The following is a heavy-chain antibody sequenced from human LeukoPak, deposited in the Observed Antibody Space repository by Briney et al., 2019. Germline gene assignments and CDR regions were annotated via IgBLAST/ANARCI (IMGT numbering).Heavy chain of an antibody. J-gene: IGHJ3*02. V-gene: IGHV4-61*02. CDR2: IYTSGST. CDR1: GGSISSGSYY. Sequence: SETLCLTCTVSGGSISSGSYYWRWIRQPPRKGLEWIGGIYTSGSTNYNPSLKSRVTISVDTSKNQFSLKLSSVTAADTAVYYCARVPPLIVVVPAAHNDAFDIWGQGTMVTVSS. D-gene: IGHD2-2*01. CDR3: ARVPPLIVVVPAAHNDAFDI.